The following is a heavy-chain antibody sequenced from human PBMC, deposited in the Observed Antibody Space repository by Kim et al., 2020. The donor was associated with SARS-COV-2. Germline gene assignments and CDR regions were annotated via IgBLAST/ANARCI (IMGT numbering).Heavy chain of an antibody. CDR1: GFTFTSSA. D-gene: IGHD5-18*01. Sequence: SVKVSCKASGFTFTSSAMQWVRQARGQRLEWIGWIVVGSGNTNYAQKFQERVTITRDMSTSTAYMELSSLRSEDTAVYYCAAEEDTAMDGLDYWGQGTLVTVSS. CDR3: AAEEDTAMDGLDY. V-gene: IGHV1-58*02. J-gene: IGHJ4*02. CDR2: IVVGSGNT.